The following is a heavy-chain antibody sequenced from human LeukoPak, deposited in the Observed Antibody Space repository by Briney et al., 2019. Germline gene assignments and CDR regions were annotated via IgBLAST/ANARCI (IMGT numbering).Heavy chain of an antibody. CDR3: AREYCSSTSCYAFDY. J-gene: IGHJ4*02. Sequence: SETLSLTCTVSGGSISSYYWSWIRQPPGKGLEWIGYIYYSGSTYYNPSLKSRVTISVDTSKNQFSLKLSSVTAADTAVYYCAREYCSSTSCYAFDYWGQGTLVTVSS. CDR2: IYYSGST. V-gene: IGHV4-59*12. CDR1: GGSISSYY. D-gene: IGHD2-2*01.